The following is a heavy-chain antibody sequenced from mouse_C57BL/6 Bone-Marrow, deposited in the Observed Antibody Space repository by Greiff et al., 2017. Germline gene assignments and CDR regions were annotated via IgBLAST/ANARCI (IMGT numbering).Heavy chain of an antibody. Sequence: QVQLQQPGAELVRPGSSVKLSCTASGYTFTSYWMDWVKQRPGQGLEWIGNIYPSDSETHYNQKFKDKATLTVDKSSSTAYMQLSSLTSEDSAVYYCARGYSLFDYWGQGTTLTVSS. D-gene: IGHD2-14*01. CDR1: GYTFTSYW. V-gene: IGHV1-61*01. J-gene: IGHJ2*01. CDR3: ARGYSLFDY. CDR2: IYPSDSET.